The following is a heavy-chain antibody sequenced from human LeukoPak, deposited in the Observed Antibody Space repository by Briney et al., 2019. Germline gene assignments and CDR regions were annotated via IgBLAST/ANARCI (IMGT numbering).Heavy chain of an antibody. CDR1: GGSFSGYY. V-gene: IGHV4-34*01. CDR3: ARGAGELRKNWFDP. D-gene: IGHD3-10*01. J-gene: IGHJ5*02. Sequence: SETLSLTCAVYGGSFSGYYWSWIRHPPGKGLEWIEEINHSGSTNYNPSLKSRVTISVDTSKNQFSLKLSSVTAADTAVYYCARGAGELRKNWFDPWGQGTLVTVSS. CDR2: INHSGST.